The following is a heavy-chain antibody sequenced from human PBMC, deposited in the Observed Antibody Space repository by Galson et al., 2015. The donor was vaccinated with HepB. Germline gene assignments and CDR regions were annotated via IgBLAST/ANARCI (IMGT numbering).Heavy chain of an antibody. Sequence: SVKVSCKASGYTFTTYAMNWVRQAPGQRLGWMGWINAGNGNTKYSQKFQGRVTINRDTSASTAYMELSSLRSEDTAVYYCARGGAGNYYWYFDLWGRGTLVTVSS. CDR2: INAGNGNT. CDR1: GYTFTTYA. J-gene: IGHJ2*01. CDR3: ARGGAGNYYWYFDL. V-gene: IGHV1-3*01. D-gene: IGHD1-7*01.